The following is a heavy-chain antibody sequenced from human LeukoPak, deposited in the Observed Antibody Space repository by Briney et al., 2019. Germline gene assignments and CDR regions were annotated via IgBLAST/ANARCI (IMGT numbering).Heavy chain of an antibody. D-gene: IGHD6-13*01. Sequence: EASVKVSCKASGYTFTNYGISWVRQAPGQGLEWMGWISTYNGDTNYAQKLQGRVTMTTDTSTSTAYMDLRSLRSADTAVYYCARGGVSSGWYRTPDYWGQGTLVTVSS. J-gene: IGHJ4*02. CDR1: GYTFTNYG. CDR3: ARGGVSSGWYRTPDY. CDR2: ISTYNGDT. V-gene: IGHV1-18*01.